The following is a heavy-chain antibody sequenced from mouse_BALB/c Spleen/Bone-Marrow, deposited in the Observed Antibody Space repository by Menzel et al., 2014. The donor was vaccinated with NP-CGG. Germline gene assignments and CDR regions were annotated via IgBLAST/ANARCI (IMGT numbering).Heavy chain of an antibody. CDR3: ANLGRYAMDY. J-gene: IGHJ4*01. V-gene: IGHV1-84*02. CDR2: IYPGSGST. CDR1: GYTFTDYY. Sequence: VHLQHSGPELVKPGASVKISCKASGYTFTDYYINWVKQKPGQGLEWIGWIYPGSGSTKYNEKFKGKATLTVDTSSSTAYMQLSSLTSEDTAVYFCANLGRYAMDYWGQGTSVTVSS. D-gene: IGHD3-1*01.